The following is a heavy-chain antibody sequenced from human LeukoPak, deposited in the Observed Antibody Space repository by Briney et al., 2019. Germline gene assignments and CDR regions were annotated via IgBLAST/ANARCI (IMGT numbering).Heavy chain of an antibody. Sequence: GASVKVSCKASGYTFTSYDINWVRQATGQGLEWMGWKNPNSGNTGYAQKFQGRVTITRNTSISTAYMELSSLRSEDTAVYYCARGLSGWYSDAFDIWGQGTMVTVSS. CDR1: GYTFTSYD. CDR2: KNPNSGNT. J-gene: IGHJ3*02. D-gene: IGHD6-19*01. CDR3: ARGLSGWYSDAFDI. V-gene: IGHV1-8*03.